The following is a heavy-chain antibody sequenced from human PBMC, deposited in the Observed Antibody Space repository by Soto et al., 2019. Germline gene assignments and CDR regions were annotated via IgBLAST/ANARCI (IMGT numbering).Heavy chain of an antibody. CDR2: IFHDGTA. V-gene: IGHV4-4*02. Sequence: SETLSLTCAVSGVSLTSGNWWTWVRQSPQRGLEYIGEIFHDGTANYYPSFERRVAMSVDTSRNQFSLKLTSVTTADTAVYFCARLVYDTRLNYMYFDFWGPGTLVTVSS. CDR3: ARLVYDTRLNYMYFDF. CDR1: GVSLTSGNW. J-gene: IGHJ4*02. D-gene: IGHD3-10*01.